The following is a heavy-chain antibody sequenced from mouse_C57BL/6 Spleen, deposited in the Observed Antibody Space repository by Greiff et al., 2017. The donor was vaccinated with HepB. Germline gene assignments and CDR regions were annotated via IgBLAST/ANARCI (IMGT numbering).Heavy chain of an antibody. CDR2: INPYNGGT. CDR1: GYTFTDYY. CDR3: ARRRGRNWDYAMDY. J-gene: IGHJ4*01. Sequence: VQLKQSGPVLVKPGASVKMSCKASGYTFTDYYMNWVKQSHGKSLEWIGVINPYNGGTSYNQKFKGKATLTVDKSSSTAYMELNSLTSEDSAVYYCARRRGRNWDYAMDYWGQGTSVTVSS. D-gene: IGHD4-1*01. V-gene: IGHV1-19*01.